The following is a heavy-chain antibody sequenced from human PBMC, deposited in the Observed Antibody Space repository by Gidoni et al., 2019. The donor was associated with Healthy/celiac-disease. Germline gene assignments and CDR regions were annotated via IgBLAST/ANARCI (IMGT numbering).Heavy chain of an antibody. Sequence: QVQLQQWGAGLLKPSETLSLTCAVSGGSFSGYYWSWIRQPPGKGLEWIGEINHSGSTNYNPSLKSRVTISVDTSKNQFSLKLSSVTAADTAVYYCARGYYDSSVQNWFDPWGQGTLVTVSS. CDR3: ARGYYDSSVQNWFDP. CDR1: GGSFSGYY. CDR2: INHSGST. D-gene: IGHD3-22*01. V-gene: IGHV4-34*01. J-gene: IGHJ5*02.